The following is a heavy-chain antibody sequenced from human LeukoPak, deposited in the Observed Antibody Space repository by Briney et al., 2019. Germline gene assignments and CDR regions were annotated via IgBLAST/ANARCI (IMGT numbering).Heavy chain of an antibody. CDR3: VRGNYDSRGYSNAFDI. J-gene: IGHJ3*02. CDR2: IYYNGNT. V-gene: IGHV4-59*01. Sequence: SETLSLTCTVSGASISSSYWSWVRQPPGKRLEWIGFIYYNGNTNSNPSLKSRVTISVDTSKNQFSLKLTSVTAADTAVYYCVRGNYDSRGYSNAFDIWGQGAMVTVSS. CDR1: GASISSSY. D-gene: IGHD3-22*01.